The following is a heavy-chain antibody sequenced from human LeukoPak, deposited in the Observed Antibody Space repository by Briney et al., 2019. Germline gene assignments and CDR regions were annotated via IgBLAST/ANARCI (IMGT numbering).Heavy chain of an antibody. CDR3: ASRYCSGGSCYRDFDY. J-gene: IGHJ4*02. CDR1: GYTFTTYN. CDR2: ISGYNGNT. V-gene: IGHV1-18*01. Sequence: ASVKVSCKASGYTFTTYNINWVRQAPGQGLEWMGWISGYNGNTNYAQKLQGRVTMTTDTSTSTAYMEPRSLKSDDTAVYYCASRYCSGGSCYRDFDYWGQGTLVTVSS. D-gene: IGHD2-15*01.